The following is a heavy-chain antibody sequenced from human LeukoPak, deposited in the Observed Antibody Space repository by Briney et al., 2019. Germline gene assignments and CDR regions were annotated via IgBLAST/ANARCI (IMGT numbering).Heavy chain of an antibody. CDR1: GYSISSGYY. V-gene: IGHV4-38-2*02. D-gene: IGHD6-13*01. CDR3: ARDKTDIAAASDY. CDR2: IYHSGST. J-gene: IGHJ4*02. Sequence: SETLSLTCAVSGYSISSGYYWGWIRQPPGTGLEWIGSIYHSGSTYYNPSLKSRVTISVDTSKNQFSLKLSSVTAADTAVYYWARDKTDIAAASDYWGQGTLVTVSS.